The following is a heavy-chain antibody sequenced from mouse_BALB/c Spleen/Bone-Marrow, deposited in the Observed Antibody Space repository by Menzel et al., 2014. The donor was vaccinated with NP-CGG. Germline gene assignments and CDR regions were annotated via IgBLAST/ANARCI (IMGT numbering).Heavy chain of an antibody. CDR1: GFTFTDYY. Sequence: EVKLMESGGGLVQPGGSLRLSCATSGFTFTDYYMSWVRQTPGKALEWLGFIRNKANGSTKDYSASVKGRLTISRDNSQSILYLQMNALRAEDSATYYCARYNYYYGNKYAMDYWGQGTSVTVSS. V-gene: IGHV7-3*02. D-gene: IGHD1-1*01. CDR2: IRNKANGSTK. CDR3: ARYNYYYGNKYAMDY. J-gene: IGHJ4*01.